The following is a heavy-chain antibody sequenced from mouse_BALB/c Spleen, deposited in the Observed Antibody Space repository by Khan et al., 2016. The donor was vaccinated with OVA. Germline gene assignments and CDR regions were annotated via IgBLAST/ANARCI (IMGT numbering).Heavy chain of an antibody. CDR2: ISYSGNT. D-gene: IGHD2-4*01. J-gene: IGHJ3*01. CDR3: ARKDYYDYDPFPY. CDR1: GYSITSEFA. V-gene: IGHV3-2*02. Sequence: EVQLQESGPGLVKPSQSLSLTCTVTGYSITSEFAWNWIRPFPGNKLEWMGYISYSGNTRYNPSLKSLISIPRDTYRNQFFLQLNSVTTEDTATYYCARKDYYDYDPFPYWGQGTLVTVSA.